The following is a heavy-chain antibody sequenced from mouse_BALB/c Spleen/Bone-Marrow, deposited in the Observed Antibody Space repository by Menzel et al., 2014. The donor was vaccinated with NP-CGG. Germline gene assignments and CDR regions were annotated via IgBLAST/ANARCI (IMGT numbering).Heavy chain of an antibody. J-gene: IGHJ1*01. Sequence: LQESGSELVRPGASVKLSCKASGYTFTSYWMHWVKQRHGQGLEWIGNIYPGSGSTNYDEKFKSKGTLTVDTSSSTAYMHLSSLTSEDSAVYYCTRGDCNYWYFDVWGAGTTVTVSS. CDR2: IYPGSGST. CDR3: TRGDCNYWYFDV. CDR1: GYTFTSYW. V-gene: IGHV1S22*01.